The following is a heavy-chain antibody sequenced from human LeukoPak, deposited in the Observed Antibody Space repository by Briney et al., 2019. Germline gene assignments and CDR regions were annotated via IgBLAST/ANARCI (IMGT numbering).Heavy chain of an antibody. D-gene: IGHD2-15*01. CDR1: GITFGDYP. Sequence: KAGGSLRLSCTASGITFGDYPMSWVRQAPGKGLEWVSAISDSDGNTYYADSVKGRFTISRDNAKNSLYLQMNSLRAEDTAVYYCARVASGDIVVVVAATPVYYMDVWGKGTTVTISS. J-gene: IGHJ6*03. CDR3: ARVASGDIVVVVAATPVYYMDV. CDR2: ISDSDGNT. V-gene: IGHV3-23*01.